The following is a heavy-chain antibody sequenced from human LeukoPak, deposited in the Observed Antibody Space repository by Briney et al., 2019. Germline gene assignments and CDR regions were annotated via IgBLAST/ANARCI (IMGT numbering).Heavy chain of an antibody. CDR1: GGSFSGYY. Sequence: PSETLSLTCAVYGGSFSGYYWSWIRQPPGKGLEWIGEINHSGSTNYNPSLKSRVTISVDTSKNQFSLKLSSVTAADTAVYYCASGYPRHYWGQGTLVTVSS. V-gene: IGHV4-34*01. D-gene: IGHD3-16*02. J-gene: IGHJ4*02. CDR2: INHSGST. CDR3: ASGYPRHY.